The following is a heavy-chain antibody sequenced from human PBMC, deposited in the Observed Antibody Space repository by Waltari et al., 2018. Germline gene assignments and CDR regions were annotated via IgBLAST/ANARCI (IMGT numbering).Heavy chain of an antibody. CDR2: ISYNERNI. J-gene: IGHJ6*02. V-gene: IGHV3-30*04. CDR3: ARDYCDRTNCHGMDV. D-gene: IGHD3-22*01. CDR1: EFTFRSYA. Sequence: QVQLVESGGGVVPPGMSLRVSCAASEFTFRSYAMHWVRQAPGKGLEWVAVISYNERNIYYVDTVKGRFTISRDNSKKMLYLQMNSLRVEDTAVYYCARDYCDRTNCHGMDVWGQGTTVTVSS.